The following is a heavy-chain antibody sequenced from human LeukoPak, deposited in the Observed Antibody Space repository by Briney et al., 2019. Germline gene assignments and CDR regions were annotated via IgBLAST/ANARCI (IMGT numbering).Heavy chain of an antibody. V-gene: IGHV4-61*08. CDR1: GGSISSGGYY. CDR3: ARLLGRNSHYYGMDV. J-gene: IGHJ6*02. Sequence: SETLSLTCAVSGGSISSGGYYWSWIRQPPGKGLEWIGYIYYSGSTNYNPSLKSRVTISVDTSKNQFSLKLSSVTAADTAVYYCARLLGRNSHYYGMDVWGQGTTVTVSS. CDR2: IYYSGST. D-gene: IGHD4-23*01.